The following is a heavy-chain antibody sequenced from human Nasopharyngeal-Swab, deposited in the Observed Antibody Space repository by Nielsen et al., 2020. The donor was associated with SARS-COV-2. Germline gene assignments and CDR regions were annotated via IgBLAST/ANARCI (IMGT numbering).Heavy chain of an antibody. CDR1: GYTFTSYY. D-gene: IGHD1-7*01. J-gene: IGHJ6*02. V-gene: IGHV1-46*01. Sequence: SVPVSCLASGYTFTSYYLHWVRQAPGQGLEWMGIINPTDGSTSYAQKFEGRVTMTRVTSTSTVYMELNSLRSEDTAVYYCARVLPFRITGTSGMDVWGQGTTVTVSS. CDR3: ARVLPFRITGTSGMDV. CDR2: INPTDGST.